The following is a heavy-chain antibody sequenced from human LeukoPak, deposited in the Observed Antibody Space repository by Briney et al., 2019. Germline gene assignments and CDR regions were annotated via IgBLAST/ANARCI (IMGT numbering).Heavy chain of an antibody. CDR1: GFTFSNAW. J-gene: IGHJ4*02. CDR3: TTDRPLRYSSSCPPHY. V-gene: IGHV3-15*01. CDR2: IKSKTDGGTT. Sequence: GGSLRLSCAASGFTFSNAWMSWVRQAPGKGLEWVGRIKSKTDGGTTDYAAPVKGRFTISRDDSKNTLYLQMNSLKTEDTAVYYCTTDRPLRYSSSCPPHYWGQGTLVTVSS. D-gene: IGHD6-13*01.